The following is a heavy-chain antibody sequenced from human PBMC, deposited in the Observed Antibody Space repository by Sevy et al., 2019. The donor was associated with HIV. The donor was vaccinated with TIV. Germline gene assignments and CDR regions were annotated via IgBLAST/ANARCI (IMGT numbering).Heavy chain of an antibody. CDR2: IKRDGSEK. CDR1: GFTFSNYW. CDR3: ARDCNSATCLWGLDV. J-gene: IGHJ6*02. D-gene: IGHD1-26*01. Sequence: GGSLRLSCVASGFTFSNYWMSWVRQAPGKGLEWVANIKRDGSEKYYVASVKGRFNISRDNDKTSLYLQMNSLRDEDTAVYYCARDCNSATCLWGLDVWGPGTTVTVSS. V-gene: IGHV3-7*03.